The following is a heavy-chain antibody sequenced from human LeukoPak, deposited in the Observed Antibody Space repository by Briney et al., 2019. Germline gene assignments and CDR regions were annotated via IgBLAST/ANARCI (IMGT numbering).Heavy chain of an antibody. CDR1: GGSFSGYY. CDR3: ARGGFLEWLYWFDP. Sequence: SETLSLTCAVYGGSFSGYYWSWIRQPPGKGMGWIGEINHSGSTNYNPSLKSRVTISVDTSKNQFSLKLSSVTAADTAVYYCARGGFLEWLYWFDPWGQGTLVTVSS. J-gene: IGHJ5*02. CDR2: INHSGST. V-gene: IGHV4-34*01. D-gene: IGHD3-3*01.